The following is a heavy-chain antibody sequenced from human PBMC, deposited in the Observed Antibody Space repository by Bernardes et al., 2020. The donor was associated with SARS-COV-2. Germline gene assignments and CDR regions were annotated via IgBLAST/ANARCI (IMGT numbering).Heavy chain of an antibody. Sequence: LSLTCTVSGDSVSSSSYFWGWIRQPPGKGLEWIGSIYSGGITYYNPSLKSRATISVDTSKNQFSLQLTSVTAANTAMYYCASTPVTMILVVITYYYFDLWGRGTLVTVSS. J-gene: IGHJ2*01. D-gene: IGHD3-22*01. CDR1: GDSVSSSSYF. V-gene: IGHV4-39*01. CDR2: IYSGGIT. CDR3: ASTPVTMILVVITYYYFDL.